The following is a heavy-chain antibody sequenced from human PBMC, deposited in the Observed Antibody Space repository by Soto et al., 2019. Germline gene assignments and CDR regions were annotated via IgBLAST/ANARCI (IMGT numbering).Heavy chain of an antibody. J-gene: IGHJ5*02. CDR1: GYSFTSYW. CDR3: ARQSYYGSGSYYNEAGVWFDP. CDR2: IYPGDSDT. V-gene: IGHV5-51*01. D-gene: IGHD3-10*01. Sequence: GESLKISCKGSGYSFTSYWIGWVRQMPGKGLEWMGIIYPGDSDTRYSPSFQGQVTISADKSISTAYLQWSSLKASDTAMYYCARQSYYGSGSYYNEAGVWFDPWGHGTLVTVSS.